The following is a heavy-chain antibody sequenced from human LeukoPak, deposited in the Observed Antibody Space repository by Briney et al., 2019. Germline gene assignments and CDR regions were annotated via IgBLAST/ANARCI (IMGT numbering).Heavy chain of an antibody. CDR2: ISSSSRYM. CDR3: ARDVGGNLDY. D-gene: IGHD1-26*01. Sequence: PGGSLRLSCAASGFTFSNYNMNWVRQAPGKGLEWVSVISSSSRYMYYADSVKGRFTISRDNAKNLLYLQMNSLRAEDTAVYHCARDVGGNLDYWGQGILVTVSS. V-gene: IGHV3-21*04. J-gene: IGHJ4*02. CDR1: GFTFSNYN.